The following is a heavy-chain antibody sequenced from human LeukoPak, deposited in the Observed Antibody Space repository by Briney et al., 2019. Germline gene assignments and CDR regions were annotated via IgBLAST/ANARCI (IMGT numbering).Heavy chain of an antibody. V-gene: IGHV3-21*01. J-gene: IGHJ2*01. CDR1: GFTFSSYS. CDR2: ISTSSSYI. CDR3: ARALGVAVYWYFDL. D-gene: IGHD6-19*01. Sequence: PGGSLRLSCAASGFTFSSYSMNWVRQAPGKGLEWVSSISTSSSYIYYADSVKGRFTISRDNSKNTLYLQMNSLRAADTAVYYCARALGVAVYWYFDLWGRGTLVTVSS.